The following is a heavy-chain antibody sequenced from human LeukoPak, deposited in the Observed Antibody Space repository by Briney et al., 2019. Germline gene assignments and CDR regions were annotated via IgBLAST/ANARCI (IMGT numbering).Heavy chain of an antibody. V-gene: IGHV1-2*02. CDR2: INPNSGGT. CDR1: GYTFTGYY. D-gene: IGHD2-2*01. Sequence: ASVKVSCKASGYTFTGYYMHWVRQAPGQGLEWMGWINPNSGGTNYAQKFQGRVTMTRDTSISTAYMELSRLRSDDTAVYYCARDLGCSSTSCSIHWGQGTLVTVSS. J-gene: IGHJ4*02. CDR3: ARDLGCSSTSCSIH.